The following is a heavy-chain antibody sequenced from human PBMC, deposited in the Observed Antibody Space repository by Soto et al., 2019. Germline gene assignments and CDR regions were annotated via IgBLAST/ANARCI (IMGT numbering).Heavy chain of an antibody. CDR3: ARVLGDTGDYFDY. Sequence: PSETLSLTCAVSGGSISSSNWWSWVRQPPGKGLEWIGEIYHSGSTNYNPSLKSRVTISVDKSKNQFSLKLSSVTAADTAVYYCARVLGDTGDYFDYWGQGTLVTVSS. CDR1: GGSISSSNW. D-gene: IGHD2-8*02. CDR2: IYHSGST. V-gene: IGHV4-4*02. J-gene: IGHJ4*02.